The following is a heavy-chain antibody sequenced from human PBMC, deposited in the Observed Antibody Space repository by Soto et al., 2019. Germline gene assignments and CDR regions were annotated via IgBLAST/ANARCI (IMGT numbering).Heavy chain of an antibody. V-gene: IGHV4-4*07. D-gene: IGHD5-18*01. Sequence: QVQLQESGPGLVKPSETLSLRCSVSGGSIRTIYWTWVRQPAGKGLEWIGRIHTSGSSNYNPSLELRVTLSIDAPRNEFSLTLKSVTVADTGVYYCARESRDTADGLDVWGQGTAVTVSS. CDR1: GGSIRTIY. J-gene: IGHJ6*02. CDR3: ARESRDTADGLDV. CDR2: IHTSGSS.